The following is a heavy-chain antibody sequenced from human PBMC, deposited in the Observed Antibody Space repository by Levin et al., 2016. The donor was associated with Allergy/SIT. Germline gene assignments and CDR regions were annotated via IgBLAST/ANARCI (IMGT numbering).Heavy chain of an antibody. V-gene: IGHV1-46*03. D-gene: IGHD4-17*01. CDR3: ARGGDYGDLVGTYYFDY. J-gene: IGHJ4*02. Sequence: WVRQAPGQGLEWMGIINPSGGSTSYAQKFQGRVTMTRDTSTSTVYMELSSLRSEDTAVYYCARGGDYGDLVGTYYFDYWGQGTLVTVSS. CDR2: INPSGGST.